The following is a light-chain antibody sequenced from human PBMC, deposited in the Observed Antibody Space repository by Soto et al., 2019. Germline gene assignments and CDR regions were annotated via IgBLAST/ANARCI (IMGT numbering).Light chain of an antibody. J-gene: IGKJ1*01. Sequence: EIVLTQSPGTLSLSPGERATLSCRASQSISRSYLAWYQQKPGQAPRLLIYGASSRATGVPERFSASGSGTDFTLTINRLEPEDFAVFYCQQYGTSPWTFGQGTKVVIK. V-gene: IGKV3-20*01. CDR2: GAS. CDR3: QQYGTSPWT. CDR1: QSISRSY.